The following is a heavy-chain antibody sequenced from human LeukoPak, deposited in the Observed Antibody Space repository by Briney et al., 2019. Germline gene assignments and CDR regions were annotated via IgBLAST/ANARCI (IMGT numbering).Heavy chain of an antibody. CDR3: ARAWFSGYFDY. D-gene: IGHD3-10*01. Sequence: PSETLSLTCTVSGGSISSYYWSWIRQPPGKGLEWIGYIYYSGSTNYNPSLKSRVTISVDTPKNQFSLKLSSVTAADTAVYYCARAWFSGYFDYWGQGTLVTVSS. V-gene: IGHV4-59*01. CDR2: IYYSGST. CDR1: GGSISSYY. J-gene: IGHJ4*02.